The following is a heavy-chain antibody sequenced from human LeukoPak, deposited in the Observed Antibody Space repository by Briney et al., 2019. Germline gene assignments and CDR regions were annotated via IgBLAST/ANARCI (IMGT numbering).Heavy chain of an antibody. CDR2: INHSGST. CDR3: ARGRRAARCLDY. D-gene: IGHD6-6*01. CDR1: GGSFSGYY. Sequence: SETPSLTCAVYGGSFSGYYWSWIRQPPGKGLEWIGEINHSGSTNYNPSLKSRVTISVDTSKNQFSLKLSSVTAADTAVYYCARGRRAARCLDYWGQGTLVTVSS. V-gene: IGHV4-34*01. J-gene: IGHJ4*02.